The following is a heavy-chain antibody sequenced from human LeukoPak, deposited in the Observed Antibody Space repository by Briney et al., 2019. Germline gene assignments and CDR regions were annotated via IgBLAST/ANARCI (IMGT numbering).Heavy chain of an antibody. D-gene: IGHD2-2*01. CDR3: AGGEYCTSTSCYLLDSGNWFDP. Sequence: ASVKVSCKASGYTFTSYGISGVRQAPGQGREWRGWISAYNGNTNYAQKLQGRVTMTTDTSTSTAYMELRSLRSDDTAVYYCAGGEYCTSTSCYLLDSGNWFDPWGQGTLVTVSS. J-gene: IGHJ5*02. CDR2: ISAYNGNT. CDR1: GYTFTSYG. V-gene: IGHV1-18*01.